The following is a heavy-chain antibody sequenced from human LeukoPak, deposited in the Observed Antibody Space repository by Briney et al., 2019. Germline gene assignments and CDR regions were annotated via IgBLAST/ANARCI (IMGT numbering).Heavy chain of an antibody. D-gene: IGHD3-10*01. CDR2: FYHSGST. CDR3: ARIITMIRGERSGYFAS. CDR1: GYGISSDYY. J-gene: IGHJ4*02. V-gene: IGHV4-38-2*01. Sequence: PSETLSLTCAVSGYGISSDYYWGWIRQPPGKGLEWMASFYHSGSTYYNPSLKNRVTISVDTSKSQLSLELISVTAADTAVYYCARIITMIRGERSGYFASWGQGTLVTVSS.